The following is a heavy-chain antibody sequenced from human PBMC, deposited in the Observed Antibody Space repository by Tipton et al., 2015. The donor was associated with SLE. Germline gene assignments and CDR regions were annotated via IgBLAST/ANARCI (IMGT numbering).Heavy chain of an antibody. CDR2: ISYDGSNK. D-gene: IGHD5-24*01. CDR1: GFTFSSYA. CDR3: ARGWGDGYTLFDY. J-gene: IGHJ4*02. Sequence: RSLRLSCAASGFTFSSYAMHWVRQAPGKGLEWVAVISYDGSNKYYADSVKGRFTISRDNSKNTLHLQMNSLRAEDTAVYYCARGWGDGYTLFDYWGQGTLVTVSS. V-gene: IGHV3-30-3*01.